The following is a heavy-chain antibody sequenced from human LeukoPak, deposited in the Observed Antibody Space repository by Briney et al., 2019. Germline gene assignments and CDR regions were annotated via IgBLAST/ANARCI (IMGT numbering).Heavy chain of an antibody. Sequence: GGSLRLSCAASGFTFSSYSMNWVRQAPGKGLEGVSSISSSSSYIYYADSVKGRFTISRDNAKNSLYLQMNSLRAEDTAVYCGARGGHCISTCCYVWFDPWGQGTLVTVSS. V-gene: IGHV3-21*01. J-gene: IGHJ5*02. CDR3: ARGGHCISTCCYVWFDP. CDR1: GFTFSSYS. D-gene: IGHD2-2*01. CDR2: ISSSSSYI.